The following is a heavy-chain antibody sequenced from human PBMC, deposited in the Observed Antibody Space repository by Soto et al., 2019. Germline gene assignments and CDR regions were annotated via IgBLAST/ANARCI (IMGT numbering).Heavy chain of an antibody. Sequence: GGSLRLSCAASGFTFSDYYMSWIRQAPGKGLEWVSYISSSGSTIYYADSVKGRFTISRDNAKNSLYLQMNSLRAEDPAVYYCARPIQGIQDAFDIWGQGTMVTVSS. D-gene: IGHD6-13*01. CDR2: ISSSGSTI. CDR1: GFTFSDYY. J-gene: IGHJ3*02. CDR3: ARPIQGIQDAFDI. V-gene: IGHV3-11*01.